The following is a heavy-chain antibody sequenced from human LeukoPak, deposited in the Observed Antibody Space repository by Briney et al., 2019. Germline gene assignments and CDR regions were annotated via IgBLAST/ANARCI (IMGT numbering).Heavy chain of an antibody. D-gene: IGHD6-13*01. J-gene: IGHJ4*02. Sequence: GGSLRLSCAASGFSFSDYYVSWIRQAPGKGLEWISYITNGGKYTNYADSVKGRFTISRDNAKRSLHLQMDSLRVEDTAVYYCAREERAIAAAGRGAFDYWGQGTLVTVPS. CDR3: AREERAIAAAGRGAFDY. V-gene: IGHV3-11*06. CDR2: ITNGGKYT. CDR1: GFSFSDYY.